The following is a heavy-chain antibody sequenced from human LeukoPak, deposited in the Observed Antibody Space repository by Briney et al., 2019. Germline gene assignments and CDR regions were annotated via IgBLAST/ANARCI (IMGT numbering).Heavy chain of an antibody. J-gene: IGHJ5*02. CDR3: ASEDCSSTSCLGDWFDP. D-gene: IGHD2-2*01. Sequence: SETLSLTCAVYGGSFSGYYWSWIRQPPGKGLEWIGEINHSGSTNYNPSLKSRVTISVDTSKNQFSLKLSSVTAADTAVYYCASEDCSSTSCLGDWFDPWGQGTLVTVSS. V-gene: IGHV4-34*01. CDR2: INHSGST. CDR1: GGSFSGYY.